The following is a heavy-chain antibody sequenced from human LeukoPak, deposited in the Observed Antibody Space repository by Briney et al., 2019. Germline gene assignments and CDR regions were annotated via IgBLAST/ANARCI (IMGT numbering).Heavy chain of an antibody. J-gene: IGHJ4*02. CDR2: IYHSGST. CDR3: ATDLRRGFDS. D-gene: IGHD3-16*01. CDR1: GGSISNSHW. V-gene: IGHV4-4*02. Sequence: PSETLSLTCAVSGGSISNSHWWSWVRQPPGKGLEWIGEIYHSGSTNYNPSLKSRVTISVDKSKSQFSLKLSSVTAADTAIYYCATDLRRGFDSWGQGTLVTVSS.